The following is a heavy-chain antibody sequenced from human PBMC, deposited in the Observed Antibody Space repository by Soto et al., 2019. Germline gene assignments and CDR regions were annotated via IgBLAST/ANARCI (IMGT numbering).Heavy chain of an antibody. CDR3: AKDRYYDFWSGYSFDY. V-gene: IGHV3-23*01. Sequence: VQLLESGGGLVQPGGSLRLSCAASGFTFSSYAMSWVRQAPGKGLEWVSAISGSGGSTYYADSVKGRFTISRDNSKNTLYLQMNSLRAEDTAVYYCAKDRYYDFWSGYSFDYWGQGTLVTVSS. CDR1: GFTFSSYA. J-gene: IGHJ4*02. CDR2: ISGSGGST. D-gene: IGHD3-3*01.